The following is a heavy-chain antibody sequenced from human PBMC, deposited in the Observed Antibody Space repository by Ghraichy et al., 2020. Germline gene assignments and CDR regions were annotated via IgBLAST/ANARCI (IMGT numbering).Heavy chain of an antibody. V-gene: IGHV3-23*01. CDR1: GLTFNNYA. Sequence: GGTLRLSCAASGLTFNNYAFNWFRTVPGKGLEWVSSISGGGDRTYYADSVKGRFTISRDNSKNTLFLQMNSLRAEDTAVYYCARDSTTRVIDYWGQGTLVTVSS. CDR3: ARDSTTRVIDY. CDR2: ISGGGDRT. D-gene: IGHD1-1*01. J-gene: IGHJ4*02.